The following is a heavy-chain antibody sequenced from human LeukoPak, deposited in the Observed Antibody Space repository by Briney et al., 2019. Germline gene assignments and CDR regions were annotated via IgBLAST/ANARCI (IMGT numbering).Heavy chain of an antibody. CDR1: GFTFSDYY. J-gene: IGHJ4*02. Sequence: PGGSLRLSCAASGFTFSDYYMSWIRQAPGKGLEWVSYISSSGSTIYYADSVKGRFTISRDNAKNSLYLQMNSLRAEDTAVYYCARDKISGATYFDYWGQGTLVTVSS. CDR3: ARDKISGATYFDY. V-gene: IGHV3-11*04. D-gene: IGHD3-10*01. CDR2: ISSSGSTI.